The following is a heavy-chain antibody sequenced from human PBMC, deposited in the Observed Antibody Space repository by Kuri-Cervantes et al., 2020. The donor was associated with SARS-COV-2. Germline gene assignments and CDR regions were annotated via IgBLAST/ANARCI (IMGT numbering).Heavy chain of an antibody. CDR1: GGTFSSYA. D-gene: IGHD2-2*01. CDR3: ARGGRGYCSSTSCYNYYYYGMDV. CDR2: IIPIFGTA. J-gene: IGHJ6*02. V-gene: IGHV1-69*13. Sequence: SVKVSCKASGGTFSSYAISWVRQAPGQGLKWMGGIIPIFGTANYAQKFQGRVTITADESTSTAYMELSSLRSEDTAVYYCARGGRGYCSSTSCYNYYYYGMDVWGQGTTVTVSS.